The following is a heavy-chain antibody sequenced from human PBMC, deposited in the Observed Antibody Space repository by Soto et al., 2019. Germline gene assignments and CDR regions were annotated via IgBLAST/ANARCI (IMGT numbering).Heavy chain of an antibody. J-gene: IGHJ4*02. CDR3: ARHPRDGYNYVDY. V-gene: IGHV4-39*01. CDR1: GGSISSSSYY. Sequence: SSETLSLTCTVSGGSISSSSYYWGWIRQPPGKGLEWIGSIYYSGSTYYNPSLKSRVTISVDTSKNQFSLKLSSVTAADTAVYYCARHPRDGYNYVDYWGQGTLVTVSS. CDR2: IYYSGST. D-gene: IGHD5-12*01.